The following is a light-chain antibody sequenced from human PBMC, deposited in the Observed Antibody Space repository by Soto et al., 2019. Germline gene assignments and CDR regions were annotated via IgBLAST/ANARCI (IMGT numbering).Light chain of an antibody. J-gene: IGKJ1*01. CDR1: QSVSSY. V-gene: IGKV3-11*01. CDR2: DAS. CDR3: QQRGNWPPMWT. Sequence: EIVLTQSPATLSLSPGERATRSCRASQSVSSYLAWYQHKPGQAPRLLIYDASNRATGIPARFSGSGSGTDFTITISSLEPEDFAVYYCQQRGNWPPMWTFGQGTKVEIK.